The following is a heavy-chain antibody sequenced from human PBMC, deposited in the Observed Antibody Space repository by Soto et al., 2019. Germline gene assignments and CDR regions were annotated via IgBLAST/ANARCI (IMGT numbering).Heavy chain of an antibody. D-gene: IGHD2-15*01. V-gene: IGHV3-49*04. J-gene: IGHJ4*02. CDR3: TRDRLRNPDY. CDR2: IRSKAYGVTT. CDR1: GFTFVDYA. Sequence: PGGSLRLAVTASGFTFVDYAMRWVRQSPGKGLEWVGFIRSKAYGVTTEYAASVKGRFTISRDDSKSIAYLQMNSLKTEDTAVYYCTRDRLRNPDYWGQGTLVTVSS.